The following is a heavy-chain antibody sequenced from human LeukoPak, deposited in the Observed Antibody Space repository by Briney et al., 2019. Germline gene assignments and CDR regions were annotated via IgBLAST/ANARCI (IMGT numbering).Heavy chain of an antibody. J-gene: IGHJ4*02. V-gene: IGHV4-34*03. D-gene: IGHD3-22*01. Sequence: SETLSLTCAVYGGSFSGYYWSWIRQPPGKGLEWIGEINHSGSTNYNPSLKSRVTISVDTSKNQFSLKLSSVTAADTAVYYCTSYYYDSSDYYRDFDYWGQGTLVTVSS. CDR2: INHSGST. CDR1: GGSFSGYY. CDR3: TSYYYDSSDYYRDFDY.